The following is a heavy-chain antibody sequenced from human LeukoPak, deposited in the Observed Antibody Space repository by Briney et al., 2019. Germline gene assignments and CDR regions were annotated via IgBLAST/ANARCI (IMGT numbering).Heavy chain of an antibody. D-gene: IGHD2-2*01. Sequence: PGGSLRLSCAASGFTFSSYSMNWVRQAPGKGLECVSSISSNSSYIYYADSVKGRFTISRDNAKNSLYLQMNSLRAEDTAVYYCARVGFVVVPAAMRGAFDIWGQGTMVTVSS. CDR2: ISSNSSYI. CDR3: ARVGFVVVPAAMRGAFDI. CDR1: GFTFSSYS. J-gene: IGHJ3*02. V-gene: IGHV3-21*01.